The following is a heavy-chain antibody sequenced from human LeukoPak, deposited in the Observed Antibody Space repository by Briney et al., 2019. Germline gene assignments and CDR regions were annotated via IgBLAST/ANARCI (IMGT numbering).Heavy chain of an antibody. CDR1: GFPFSSYG. V-gene: IGHV3-23*01. J-gene: IGHJ4*02. CDR3: AKDGEIRSSSHGGFDY. D-gene: IGHD6-6*01. Sequence: SGGSLRLSCAASGFPFSSYGMSWVRQAPGRGLEWVSAISGSGGVTYNADSVKGRFTISRDNSKNTLYLQMNTLRAEDTAVYYCAKDGEIRSSSHGGFDYWGQGTLVTVSS. CDR2: ISGSGGVT.